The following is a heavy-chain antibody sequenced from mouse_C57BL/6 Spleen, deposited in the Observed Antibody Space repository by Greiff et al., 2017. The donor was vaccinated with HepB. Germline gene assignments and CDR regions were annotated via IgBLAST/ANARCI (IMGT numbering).Heavy chain of an antibody. V-gene: IGHV5-6*01. CDR1: GFTFSSYG. Sequence: EVKLVESGGDLVKPGGSLKLSCAASGFTFSSYGMSWVRQTPDKRLEWVATISSGGSYTYYPDSVKGRFTISRDNAKNTLYLQMSSLKSEDTAMYYCARLGDRAYFDYWGQGTTLTVSS. D-gene: IGHD3-3*01. CDR2: ISSGGSYT. J-gene: IGHJ2*01. CDR3: ARLGDRAYFDY.